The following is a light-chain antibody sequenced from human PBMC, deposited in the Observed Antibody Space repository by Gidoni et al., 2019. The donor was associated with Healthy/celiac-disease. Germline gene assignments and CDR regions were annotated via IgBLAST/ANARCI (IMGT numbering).Light chain of an antibody. CDR3: QQYDNLPMYT. CDR1: QDISNY. Sequence: DLQMTHSPSSLSASVGDRVTITCQASQDISNYLNWYQQKPGKAPKLLIYDASNLETGVPSRFSGSGSGTDFTFTISSLQPEDIATYYCQQYDNLPMYTFGQGTKLEIK. J-gene: IGKJ2*01. V-gene: IGKV1-33*01. CDR2: DAS.